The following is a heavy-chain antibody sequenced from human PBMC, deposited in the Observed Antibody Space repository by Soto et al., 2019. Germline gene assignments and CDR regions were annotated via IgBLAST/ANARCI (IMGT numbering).Heavy chain of an antibody. D-gene: IGHD6-13*01. V-gene: IGHV1-69*13. CDR2: IIPIFGTA. CDR1: GGTFSSYA. J-gene: IGHJ4*02. Sequence: GASVKVSCKASGGTFSSYAISWVRQAPGQGLEWMGGIIPIFGTANYAQKFQGRVTITADESTSTAYMELSSLRSEDTAVYYCAKDQYSSSWYGFEYWGQGTLVTVSS. CDR3: AKDQYSSSWYGFEY.